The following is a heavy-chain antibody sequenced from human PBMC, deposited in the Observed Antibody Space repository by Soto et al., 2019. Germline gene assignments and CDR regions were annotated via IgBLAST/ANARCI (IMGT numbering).Heavy chain of an antibody. CDR1: GFTFSNYP. CDR3: AKGPSRAARGESDY. CDR2: ISGSGETP. Sequence: TVGSLRLSCAASGFTFSNYPMSWVRQAPGKGLEWVSGISGSGETPYYADSVKGRFTISRDNSKNTLYLQMNSLRAEDTAVYYCAKGPSRAARGESDYWGQGTLVTVSS. V-gene: IGHV3-23*01. D-gene: IGHD6-6*01. J-gene: IGHJ4*02.